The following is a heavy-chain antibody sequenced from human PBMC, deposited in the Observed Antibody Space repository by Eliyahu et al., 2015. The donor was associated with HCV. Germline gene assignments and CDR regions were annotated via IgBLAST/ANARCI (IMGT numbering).Heavy chain of an antibody. V-gene: IGHV3-49*05. Sequence: EVQLVESGGGLVKPGRSLRLSCTASGFTFGDYAMSWFRQAPGKGLEWVGFIXSKAYGGTTEYAASVKGRFTISRDDSKSIAYLQMNSLKTEDTAVYYCTRASPYGGYFPSLDYWGQGTLVTVSS. D-gene: IGHD5-12*01. CDR1: GFTFGDYA. J-gene: IGHJ4*02. CDR3: TRASPYGGYFPSLDY. CDR2: IXSKAYGGTT.